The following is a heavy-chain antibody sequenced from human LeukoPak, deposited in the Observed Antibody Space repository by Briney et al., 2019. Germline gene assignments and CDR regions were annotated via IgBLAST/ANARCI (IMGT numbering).Heavy chain of an antibody. V-gene: IGHV3-48*01. D-gene: IGHD3-10*01. J-gene: IGHJ6*03. Sequence: GGSLRLSCAASGFTFSSYSMNWVRQAPGKGLEWVSYISSSSSTIYYADSVKGRFTISRDNAKNSLYLQMNSLRAANTAVYYCARDGGVRGPDYYYYMDVWGKGTTVTISS. CDR1: GFTFSSYS. CDR2: ISSSSSTI. CDR3: ARDGGVRGPDYYYYMDV.